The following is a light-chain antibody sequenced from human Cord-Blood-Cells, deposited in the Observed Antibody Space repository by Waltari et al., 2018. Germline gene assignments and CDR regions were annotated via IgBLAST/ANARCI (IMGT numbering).Light chain of an antibody. CDR3: CSYAGSSTWV. Sequence: QSALTQPASVSGSPGQSSTICCTVTSSCVGSYNLVSWYQQHPGKAPKLMIYEGSNRPSGVSNRFSGSKSGNTASLTISGLQAEDGADYYCCSYAGSSTWVFGGGTKLTVL. J-gene: IGLJ3*02. V-gene: IGLV2-23*01. CDR2: EGS. CDR1: SSCVGSYNL.